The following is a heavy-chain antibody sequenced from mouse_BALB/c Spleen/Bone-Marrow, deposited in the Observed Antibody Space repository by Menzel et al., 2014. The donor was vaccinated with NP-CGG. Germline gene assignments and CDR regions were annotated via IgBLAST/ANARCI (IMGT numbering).Heavy chain of an antibody. J-gene: IGHJ2*01. V-gene: IGHV1-14*01. CDR1: GYTFTSYV. Sequence: VQLQQSGPELVKPGASVKMSCKASGYTFTSYVLHWVRQKPGQGLEWIGFMNPFNDGTKYNEKFKGKATLTSDKSSSTAYMELSSLTSEDSAVYYCAREVVATDYFDYWGQGTTLTVSS. CDR3: AREVVATDYFDY. CDR2: MNPFNDGT. D-gene: IGHD1-1*01.